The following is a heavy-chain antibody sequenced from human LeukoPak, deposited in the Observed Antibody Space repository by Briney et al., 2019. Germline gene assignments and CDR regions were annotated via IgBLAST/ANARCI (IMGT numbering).Heavy chain of an antibody. J-gene: IGHJ4*02. D-gene: IGHD3-10*01. CDR1: GFIFSDYG. CDR3: ACEGGSGSPFNAYFDY. V-gene: IGHV3-33*01. CDR2: IWYDGSNK. Sequence: GGSLRLSCGASGFIFSDYGMHWVRQAPGKGLEWVAVIWYDGSNKYYADSVKGRFTISRDNSKNTLYLQMNSLRAEDTAVYYCACEGGSGSPFNAYFDYWGQGTLVTVSS.